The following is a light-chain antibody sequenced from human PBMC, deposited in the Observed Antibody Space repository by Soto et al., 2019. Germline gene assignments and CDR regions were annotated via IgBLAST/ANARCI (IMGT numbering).Light chain of an antibody. CDR3: QQYNNWPPT. CDR2: DAS. J-gene: IGKJ1*01. V-gene: IGKV3-15*01. Sequence: EIVMTQSPATLSVSPGERATLSFRASQSVSSNLAWYQQKPGQAPRLLIYDASTRTTGGPARFSGSGSGTEFTLTISSLQSEDFAVYYCQQYNNWPPTFGQGTKVDIK. CDR1: QSVSSN.